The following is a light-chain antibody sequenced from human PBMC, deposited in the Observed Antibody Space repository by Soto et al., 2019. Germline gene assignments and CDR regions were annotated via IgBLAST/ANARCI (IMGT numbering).Light chain of an antibody. CDR1: QSISSS. V-gene: IGKV1-39*01. CDR3: KQSYTAPSIT. J-gene: IGKJ5*01. Sequence: IQMTQSPSSLSASVGDKVTITCRASQSISSSLNWYQQKSGKAPNLLIYGVSRLQGGVPSRFSGSGSGTDFTLSICSLQPEDFATYYCKQSYTAPSITFGQGTRLEIK. CDR2: GVS.